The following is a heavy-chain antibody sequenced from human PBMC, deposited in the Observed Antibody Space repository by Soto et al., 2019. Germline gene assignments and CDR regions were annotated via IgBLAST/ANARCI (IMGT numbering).Heavy chain of an antibody. Sequence: QLQLQESGPGLVKPSETLSLTCSVSGGSIRSSSYWGWIRQPPGKGLEWIGSIYSTGSTYYNPSRNSPVTIYVDTSKNQFSLNLISVTAADTAVYYCRRSSRYGTEVGGQETALTVSS. CDR3: RRSSRYGTEV. CDR2: IYSTGST. J-gene: IGHJ6*02. CDR1: GGSIRSSSY. D-gene: IGHD6-13*01. V-gene: IGHV4-39*01.